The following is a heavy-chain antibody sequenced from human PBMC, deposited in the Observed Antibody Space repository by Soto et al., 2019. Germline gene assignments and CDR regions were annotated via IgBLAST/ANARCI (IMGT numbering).Heavy chain of an antibody. Sequence: SETLSLTCTVSGGSISSYYWSWIRQPPGKGLEWIGYIYYSGSTNYNPSLKSRVTISVDTSKNQFSLKLSSVTAADTAVYYCARDILEPSLGYYYYYMDVWGKGTTVTVSS. CDR1: GGSISSYY. V-gene: IGHV4-59*01. CDR3: ARDILEPSLGYYYYYMDV. J-gene: IGHJ6*03. D-gene: IGHD1-1*01. CDR2: IYYSGST.